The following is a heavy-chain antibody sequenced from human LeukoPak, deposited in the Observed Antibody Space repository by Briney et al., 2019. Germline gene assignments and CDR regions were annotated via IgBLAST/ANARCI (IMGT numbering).Heavy chain of an antibody. CDR1: GYIFTTYW. D-gene: IGHD6-13*01. J-gene: IGHJ4*02. CDR3: ARWAASGTGLDY. Sequence: GGSLRLSCTGSGYIFTTYWISWVRQMPGKGLEWMGRIDPSDSYTNYSPSFQGHVTISADKSISTAYLQWSSLKASDTAMYYCARWAASGTGLDYWGQGTLVTVSS. CDR2: IDPSDSYT. V-gene: IGHV5-10-1*01.